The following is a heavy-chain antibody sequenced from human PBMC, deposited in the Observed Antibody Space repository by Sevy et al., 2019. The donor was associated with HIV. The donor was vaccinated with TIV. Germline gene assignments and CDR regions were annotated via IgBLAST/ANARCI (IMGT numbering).Heavy chain of an antibody. CDR2: ISGSGGST. CDR1: GFTFSSYA. Sequence: GSLRLSCAASGFTFSSYAMSWVRQAPGKGLEWVSAISGSGGSTHYADSVKGRFTISRDNSKNTLYLQMNSLRAEDTAVYYCAKGGSPAKYNWFDPWGQGTLVTVSS. J-gene: IGHJ5*02. CDR3: AKGGSPAKYNWFDP. V-gene: IGHV3-23*01.